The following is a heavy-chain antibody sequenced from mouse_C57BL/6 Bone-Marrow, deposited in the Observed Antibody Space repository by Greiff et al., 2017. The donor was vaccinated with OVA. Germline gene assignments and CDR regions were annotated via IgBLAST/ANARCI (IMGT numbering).Heavy chain of an antibody. Sequence: QVQLQQPGAELVMPGASVKLSCKASGYTFTSYWMHWVKQRPGQGLEWIGEIDPSDSYTNYNQKFKGKSTLTVDKSSSTAYMQLISLTSDDSAVYYCARRYYGSSYYSMDYWGQGTSVTVSS. D-gene: IGHD1-1*01. CDR3: ARRYYGSSYYSMDY. CDR1: GYTFTSYW. J-gene: IGHJ4*01. CDR2: IDPSDSYT. V-gene: IGHV1-69*01.